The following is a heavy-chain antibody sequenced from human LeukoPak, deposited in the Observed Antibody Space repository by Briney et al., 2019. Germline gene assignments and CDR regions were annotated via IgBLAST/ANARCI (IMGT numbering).Heavy chain of an antibody. CDR3: AKGLPGYSGYDGFDY. V-gene: IGHV3-23*01. J-gene: IGHJ4*02. D-gene: IGHD5-12*01. CDR1: GFTFSSYA. CDR2: ISGSGGST. Sequence: PGGSLRLSCAASGFTFSSYAMSWVRQAPGKGLEWVSAISGSGGSTYYADSVKGRFAISRDNSKNTLYLQMNSLRAEDTAVYYCAKGLPGYSGYDGFDYWGQGTLVTVSS.